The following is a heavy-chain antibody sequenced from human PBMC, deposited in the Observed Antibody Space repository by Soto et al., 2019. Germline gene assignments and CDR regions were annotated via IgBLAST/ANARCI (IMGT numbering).Heavy chain of an antibody. Sequence: EVQLVESGGGLVKPGGSLRLSCAASDFTITNAWMNWVRQAPGKGLEWVGRIKTKAEGVATDYAAPLKGRFTISRDDSRNTLFLQMNSLKTEDTAVYYCTTGSVEGVLGQGATVTVSS. J-gene: IGHJ6*02. CDR2: IKTKAEGVAT. CDR3: TTGSVEGV. CDR1: DFTITNAW. V-gene: IGHV3-15*07. D-gene: IGHD2-15*01.